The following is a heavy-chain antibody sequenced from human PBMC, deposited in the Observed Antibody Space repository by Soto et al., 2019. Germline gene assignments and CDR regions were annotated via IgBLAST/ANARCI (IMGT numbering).Heavy chain of an antibody. J-gene: IGHJ4*02. Sequence: QLQLVQSGAAVKKPGSSVKGSCKASVGTLNTYTISWVRQAPGQGLEWMGSILPFLGSTNYAKKFQGRVTITADQSTSTMELSSLRSEDTAVYFCARDVTAMEALYYYDTWGQGSLVTVSS. CDR2: ILPFLGST. CDR1: VGTLNTYT. V-gene: IGHV1-69*08. CDR3: ARDVTAMEALYYYDT. D-gene: IGHD5-18*01.